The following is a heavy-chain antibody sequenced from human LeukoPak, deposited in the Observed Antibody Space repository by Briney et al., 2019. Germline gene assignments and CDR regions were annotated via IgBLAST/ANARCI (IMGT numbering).Heavy chain of an antibody. D-gene: IGHD6-13*01. CDR1: GGSISSSSYY. V-gene: IGHV4-39*01. Sequence: SETLSLTCTVSGGSISSSSYYWGWIRQPPGKGLEWLGSIYYSGSTHYNPSLKSRVTISVDTSKNQFSLKLSSVTAADTAVYYCARLRAPSSWYSWYFDYWGQGTLVTVS. J-gene: IGHJ4*02. CDR2: IYYSGST. CDR3: ARLRAPSSWYSWYFDY.